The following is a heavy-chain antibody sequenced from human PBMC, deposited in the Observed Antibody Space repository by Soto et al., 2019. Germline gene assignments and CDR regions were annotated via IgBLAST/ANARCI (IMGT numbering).Heavy chain of an antibody. CDR3: AREWSAAGHFYGMDV. CDR1: GYTFTSYD. CDR2: MNTNSDDT. V-gene: IGHV1-8*01. Sequence: QVQLVQSGAEVQKPGASVQVSCKTSGYTFTSYDINWVRQAPGLGLEWVGWMNTNSDDTRSAQKFRGRLTLTRDKSMRAVYMKLSNLRPDDSAVYYCAREWSAAGHFYGMDVWGQGTTVAVSS. J-gene: IGHJ6*02. D-gene: IGHD6-13*01.